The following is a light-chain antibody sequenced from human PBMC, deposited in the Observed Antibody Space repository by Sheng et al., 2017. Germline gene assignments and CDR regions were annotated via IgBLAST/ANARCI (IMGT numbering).Light chain of an antibody. Sequence: SYVLTQPPSVSVAPGKTASITCGGNNIGGKSVHWYQQKPGQAPVLVVYDDRDRPSGIPERFSGSNSGNTATLTISRAEAGDEADYFCQVWDSSGDLVVFGGGTKLTVL. V-gene: IGLV3-21*03. CDR1: NIGGKS. CDR2: DDR. J-gene: IGLJ2*01. CDR3: QVWDSSGDLVV.